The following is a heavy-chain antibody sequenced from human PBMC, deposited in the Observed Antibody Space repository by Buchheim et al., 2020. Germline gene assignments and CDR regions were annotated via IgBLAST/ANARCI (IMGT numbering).Heavy chain of an antibody. J-gene: IGHJ4*02. CDR1: GLIFSKYA. V-gene: IGHV3-23*01. CDR2: ISGSGGNT. Sequence: EVQLLESGGGLVQPGGSLRLSCAASGLIFSKYAMTWARQAPGKGLQWVSSISGSGGNTYYADSVRGRFTISRDNSKNTLYLQMNSLRAEDTAVYYCAKTVSIQLWGPYYFDYWGQGTL. CDR3: AKTVSIQLWGPYYFDY. D-gene: IGHD5-18*01.